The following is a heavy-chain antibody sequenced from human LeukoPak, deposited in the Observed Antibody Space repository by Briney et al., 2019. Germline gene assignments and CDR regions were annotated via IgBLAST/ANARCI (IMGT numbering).Heavy chain of an antibody. CDR3: ALRRPFGAFDT. V-gene: IGHV4-59*08. Sequence: SETLSLTCTVSGGSISSYYWSWIRQPPGKGLEWIGYIYYSGSTNYNPSLKSRVTISIDTSKNQFSLKLSSVTAADTAVYYCALRRPFGAFDTSGQGTMVTVSS. CDR2: IYYSGST. D-gene: IGHD3-16*01. CDR1: GGSISSYY. J-gene: IGHJ3*02.